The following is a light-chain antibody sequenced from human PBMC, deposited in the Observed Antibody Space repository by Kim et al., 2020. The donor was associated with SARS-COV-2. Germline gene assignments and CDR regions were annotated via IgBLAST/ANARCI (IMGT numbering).Light chain of an antibody. V-gene: IGKV3-15*01. Sequence: LSLSPGERATLSCRASQSVNTNLAWYQQKPGQAPRLLIYGASTRATGIPARFSGSGSGTEFTLTISSLQSEDFALYYCHQYNHWYTFGQGTKLEIK. CDR2: GAS. CDR3: HQYNHWYT. CDR1: QSVNTN. J-gene: IGKJ2*01.